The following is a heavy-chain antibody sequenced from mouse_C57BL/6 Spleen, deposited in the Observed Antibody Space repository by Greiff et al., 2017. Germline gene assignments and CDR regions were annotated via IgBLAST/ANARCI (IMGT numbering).Heavy chain of an antibody. V-gene: IGHV5-6*01. CDR3: ARGPYFDY. J-gene: IGHJ2*01. CDR1: GFTFSSYG. CDR2: ISSGGSYT. Sequence: EVQGVESGGDLVKPGGSLKLSCAASGFTFSSYGMSWVRQTPDKRLEWVATISSGGSYTYYPDSVKGRFTISRDNAKNTLYLQMSSLKSEDTAMYYCARGPYFDYWGQGTTLTVSS.